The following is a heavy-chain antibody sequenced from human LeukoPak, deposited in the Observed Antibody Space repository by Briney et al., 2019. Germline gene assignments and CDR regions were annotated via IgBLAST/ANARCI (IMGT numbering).Heavy chain of an antibody. CDR1: GYTFTSYG. J-gene: IGHJ4*02. D-gene: IGHD3-10*01. Sequence: ASVKVSCKASGYTFTSYGISWVRQAPGQGFEWMGWISVYKGNTNYAQKLQGRVTMSTDTSTSTAYMELRSLRSDDTAVYYCAALDNYYGVYYFDYWGQGTLVTVSS. CDR2: ISVYKGNT. CDR3: AALDNYYGVYYFDY. V-gene: IGHV1-18*01.